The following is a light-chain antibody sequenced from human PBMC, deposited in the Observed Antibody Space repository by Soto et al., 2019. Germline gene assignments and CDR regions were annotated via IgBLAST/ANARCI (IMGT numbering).Light chain of an antibody. CDR1: QSISSY. J-gene: IGKJ4*02. CDR2: DAS. V-gene: IGKV1-39*01. Sequence: DNKMTQSPSSLSASVGDRVTITCRASQSISSYLNWYQQKPGKAPKLLIYDASSLQSQRTTRISSRESRRDRTRTKTNQQAENFTTGIRRQSNSTPRTFSRGTK. CDR3: RQSNSTPRT.